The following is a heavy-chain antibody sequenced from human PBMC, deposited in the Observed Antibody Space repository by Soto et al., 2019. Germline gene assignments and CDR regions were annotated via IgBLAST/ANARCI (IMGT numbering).Heavy chain of an antibody. D-gene: IGHD3-22*01. Sequence: ASVKVSCKASGYTFTSYGISWVRQAPGQGLEWMGWISAYNGNTNYAQKLQGRVTMTTDTSTSTAYTELRSLRSDDTAVYYGARVVDYYDSSGKRDYWGQGTLVTVSS. CDR2: ISAYNGNT. V-gene: IGHV1-18*01. CDR1: GYTFTSYG. CDR3: ARVVDYYDSSGKRDY. J-gene: IGHJ4*02.